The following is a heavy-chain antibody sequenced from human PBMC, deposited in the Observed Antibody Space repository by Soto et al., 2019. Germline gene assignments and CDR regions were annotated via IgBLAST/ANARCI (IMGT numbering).Heavy chain of an antibody. D-gene: IGHD1-26*01. J-gene: IGHJ4*02. CDR3: AHTKDSGSYRIDFDY. CDR1: GFSLSTSGVG. Sequence: QITLKESGPTLVKPTQTLTLTCTFSGFSLSTSGVGVGWIRQPPGKALEWLALIYWDDDKRYSPSLKSRLTPTKHTSNTPVVLTMTNMDPVDTATYYCAHTKDSGSYRIDFDYWGQGTLVTVSS. V-gene: IGHV2-5*02. CDR2: IYWDDDK.